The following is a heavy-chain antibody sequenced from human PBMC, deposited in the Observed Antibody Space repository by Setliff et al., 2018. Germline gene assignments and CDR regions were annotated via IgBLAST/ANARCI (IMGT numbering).Heavy chain of an antibody. Sequence: LSLPCNVSGVSISSYYWSWIRQPPGKGLECIGYIQKSGSANYNPSLMSRVTISVDTSRNQFSLKLRSVTAADTAVYSCARLSWDGLRYYGLDVWGQGATVTVAS. CDR3: ARLSWDGLRYYGLDV. CDR2: IQKSGSA. V-gene: IGHV4-59*01. D-gene: IGHD3-10*01. J-gene: IGHJ6*02. CDR1: GVSISSYY.